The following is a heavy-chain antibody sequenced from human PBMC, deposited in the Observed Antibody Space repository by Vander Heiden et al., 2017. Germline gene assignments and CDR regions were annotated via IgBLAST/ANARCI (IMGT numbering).Heavy chain of an antibody. V-gene: IGHV3-21*01. D-gene: IGHD2-15*01. CDR3: ATGYCSGGSCYSRVFDY. J-gene: IGHJ4*02. Sequence: EVQLVESGGGLVKPGGSLRLSRAAAGFTFSSYSMNWVRQAPGKGLEWVSSISSSSSYIYYADSVKGRFTISRDNAKNSLYLQMNSLRAEDTAVYYCATGYCSGGSCYSRVFDYWGQGTLVTVSS. CDR2: ISSSSSYI. CDR1: GFTFSSYS.